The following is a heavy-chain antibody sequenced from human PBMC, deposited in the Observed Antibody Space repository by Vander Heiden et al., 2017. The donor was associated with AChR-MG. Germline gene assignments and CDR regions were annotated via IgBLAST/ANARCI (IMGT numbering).Heavy chain of an antibody. V-gene: IGHV1-69*01. CDR3: ARVAVPYYYDSSGSPNGMDV. J-gene: IGHJ6*02. Sequence: QVQLVQSGAEVKKPGSSVKVSCKAYGGTFSSYAISWVRQAPGQGLEWMGGIIPIFGTANYAQKFQGRVTITADESTSTAYMELSSLRSEDTAVYYCARVAVPYYYDSSGSPNGMDVWGQGTTVTVSS. D-gene: IGHD3-22*01. CDR1: GGTFSSYA. CDR2: IIPIFGTA.